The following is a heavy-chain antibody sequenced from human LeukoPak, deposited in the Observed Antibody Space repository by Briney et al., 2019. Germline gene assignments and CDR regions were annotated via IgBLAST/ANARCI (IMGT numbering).Heavy chain of an antibody. Sequence: GGSLRLSCAASGFTFSSYEMNWVRQAPGKGLEWVSYISISGSTISYADSVKGRLTISRDNAKNSLYLQMNSLRAEDTAVYYCASDIVLKDYWGQGTLVTVSS. D-gene: IGHD2/OR15-2a*01. CDR2: ISISGSTI. CDR3: ASDIVLKDY. CDR1: GFTFSSYE. V-gene: IGHV3-48*03. J-gene: IGHJ4*02.